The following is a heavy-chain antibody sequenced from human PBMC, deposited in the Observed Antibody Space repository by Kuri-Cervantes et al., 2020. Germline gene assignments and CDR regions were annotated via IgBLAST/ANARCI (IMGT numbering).Heavy chain of an antibody. CDR2: ISYDGRNK. J-gene: IGHJ6*02. V-gene: IGHV3-30*18. Sequence: GGSLRLYCAASGFTFSSYGMHWVRQAPGKGLEWVAVISYDGRNKYYADSVKGRFTISRDNSKNTLYLQLNSLRAEDTAVYYCAKVTDTAMADYYGMDVWGQGTTVTVSS. D-gene: IGHD5-18*01. CDR1: GFTFSSYG. CDR3: AKVTDTAMADYYGMDV.